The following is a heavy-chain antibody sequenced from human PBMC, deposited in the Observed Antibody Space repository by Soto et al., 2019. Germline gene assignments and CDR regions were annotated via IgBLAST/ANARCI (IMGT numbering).Heavy chain of an antibody. Sequence: GGSLRLSCAASGFTFSSYAMHWVRQAPGKGLEWVAVISYDGSNKYYADSVKGRFTISRDNSKNTLYLQMNSLRAEDTAVYYCARDRAGTINYWGQGNLVTVSS. D-gene: IGHD1-7*01. V-gene: IGHV3-30-3*01. CDR3: ARDRAGTINY. CDR1: GFTFSSYA. J-gene: IGHJ4*02. CDR2: ISYDGSNK.